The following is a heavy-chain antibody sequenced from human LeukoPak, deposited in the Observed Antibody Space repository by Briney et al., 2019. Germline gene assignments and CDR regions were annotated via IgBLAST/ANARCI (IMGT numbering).Heavy chain of an antibody. CDR3: ARAGSSSVDY. D-gene: IGHD6-6*01. Sequence: SSETLSLTCTVSGGSISSYYWSWIRRPPGKGLEWIGYIYYSGSTNYNPSLKSRVTISVDTSKNQFSLKLSSVTAADTAVYYCARAGSSSVDYWGQGTLVTVSS. V-gene: IGHV4-59*01. CDR1: GGSISSYY. CDR2: IYYSGST. J-gene: IGHJ4*02.